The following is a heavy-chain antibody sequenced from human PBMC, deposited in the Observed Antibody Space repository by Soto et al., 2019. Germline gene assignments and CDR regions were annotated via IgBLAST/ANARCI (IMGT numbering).Heavy chain of an antibody. Sequence: GGFLRLSCVASGIIFNYYAKSWGRQAPGKGLEWVLGITDTGGRTFYADSVKGLFTVSRDRHTLYLHMGRLRAEETAIYYCAYTPGVGTPPDPIFYFDSWGQGALVT. CDR3: AYTPGVGTPPDPIFYFDS. CDR1: GIIFNYYA. CDR2: ITDTGGRT. V-gene: IGHV3-23*01. J-gene: IGHJ4*02. D-gene: IGHD2-2*02.